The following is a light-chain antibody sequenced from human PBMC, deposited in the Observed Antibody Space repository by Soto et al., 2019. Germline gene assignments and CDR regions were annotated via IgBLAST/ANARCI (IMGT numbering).Light chain of an antibody. CDR2: EDS. V-gene: IGLV2-23*01. J-gene: IGLJ1*01. CDR3: CSYAGSSTYV. Sequence: ALTQPASVSGSPGQSITISCTGTSSDVGSYNLVSWYQQHPGKAPKLMIYEDSKRPSGVSNRFSGSKSGNTASLTISGLQAEDEADYYCCSYAGSSTYVFGTGTQLTVL. CDR1: SSDVGSYNL.